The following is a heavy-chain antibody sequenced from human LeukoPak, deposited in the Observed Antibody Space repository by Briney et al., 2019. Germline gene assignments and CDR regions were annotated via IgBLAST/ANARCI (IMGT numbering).Heavy chain of an antibody. V-gene: IGHV1-46*01. CDR1: GYTFTSYY. D-gene: IGHD3-22*01. CDR3: ARSGVVVIHPNAFDI. J-gene: IGHJ3*02. CDR2: INPSGGST. Sequence: VSVKVSCKASGYTFTSYYMHWVRQAPGQGLEWMGIINPSGGSTSYAQKFQGRVTMTRDTSTSTVYMELSSLRSEDTAVYYCARSGVVVIHPNAFDIWGQGTMVTVSS.